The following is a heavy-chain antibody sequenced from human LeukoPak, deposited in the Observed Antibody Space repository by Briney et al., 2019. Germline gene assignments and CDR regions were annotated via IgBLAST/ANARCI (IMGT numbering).Heavy chain of an antibody. D-gene: IGHD3-9*01. V-gene: IGHV3-23*01. CDR2: LRGDGST. CDR1: GFTFSSYA. Sequence: GGSLRLSCAASGFTFSSYAMSWVRQAPARGLEWVSSLRGDGSTFYADSVKGRFTLSRDNSKNTLYLQMNSLRAEDTAVYYCAKARLTGYPDAFDYWGQGTLVTVSS. J-gene: IGHJ4*02. CDR3: AKARLTGYPDAFDY.